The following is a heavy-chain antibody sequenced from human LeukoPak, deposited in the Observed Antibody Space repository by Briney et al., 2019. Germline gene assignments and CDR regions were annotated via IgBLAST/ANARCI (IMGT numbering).Heavy chain of an antibody. J-gene: IGHJ4*02. CDR2: IWYDGSNK. V-gene: IGHV3-33*06. CDR1: GFTFSSYG. D-gene: IGHD3-3*01. Sequence: PGGSLRLSCAASGFTFSSYGMHWVRQAPGKGLEWVAVIWYDGSNKYYADSVKGRFTISRDNSKNTLYLQMNSLRAEDTAVYYCAKDPDTIFGVVISNFDYWGQGTLVTVSS. CDR3: AKDPDTIFGVVISNFDY.